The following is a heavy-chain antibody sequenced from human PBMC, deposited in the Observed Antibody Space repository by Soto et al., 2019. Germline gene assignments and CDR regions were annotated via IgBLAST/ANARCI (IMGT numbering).Heavy chain of an antibody. CDR2: IDGIGSST. CDR3: AGGLGY. CDR1: GFTFSNYG. V-gene: IGHV3-23*01. Sequence: EVQLLESGGGLVQPGRSLRLSCAASGFTFSNYGMKWVRQAPGKGLEWVSGIDGIGSSTYYADSVKGRFTIPRDNSKNTLFLQMNSLRAEDTALYYCAGGLGYWGQGTLVTGSS. J-gene: IGHJ4*02. D-gene: IGHD2-15*01.